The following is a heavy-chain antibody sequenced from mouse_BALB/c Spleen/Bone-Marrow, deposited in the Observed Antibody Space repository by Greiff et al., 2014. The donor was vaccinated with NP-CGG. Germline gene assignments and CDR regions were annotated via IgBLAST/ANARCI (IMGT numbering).Heavy chain of an antibody. V-gene: IGHV1-5*01. CDR1: GYSFTNYW. CDR3: SRDNYAFAY. Sequence: VHVKQSGTVLARPGASVKMSCKASGYSFTNYWMHWIKQRPGQGLEWVGAVYPGNSDARYNQKFEGKAKLTAVTSASIAYMELSSLTNEDSAVYYCSRDNYAFAYWGQGTLVTVSA. CDR2: VYPGNSDA. J-gene: IGHJ3*01. D-gene: IGHD2-4*01.